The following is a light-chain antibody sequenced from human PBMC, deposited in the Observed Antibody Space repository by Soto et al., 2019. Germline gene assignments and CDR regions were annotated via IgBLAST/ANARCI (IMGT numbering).Light chain of an antibody. Sequence: IQMTQSPSSLSGSVGDRVTITCRASQPISNSLAWYQQKPGKVPKVLIYAASTLQSGVPSRFSGSGSGTDFTLTISSLQPEDVATYYCQKYYSAPFTFGPGTKLDIK. CDR2: AAS. J-gene: IGKJ3*01. CDR3: QKYYSAPFT. V-gene: IGKV1-27*01. CDR1: QPISNS.